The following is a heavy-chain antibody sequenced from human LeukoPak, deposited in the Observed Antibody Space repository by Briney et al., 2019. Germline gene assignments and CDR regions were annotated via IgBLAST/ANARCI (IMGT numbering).Heavy chain of an antibody. D-gene: IGHD3-10*01. CDR3: AKGPHFTMVRGVTFLDY. CDR2: ISYDGSNK. Sequence: GGSLRLSCAPSGFTFSSYGMHWVPQAPGKGLVCVAVISYDGSNKYYADSVKGRFTISRDNSKNTLYLQINSLRAEDTAVYYCAKGPHFTMVRGVTFLDYCGPGTLVTVSS. J-gene: IGHJ4*02. V-gene: IGHV3-30*18. CDR1: GFTFSSYG.